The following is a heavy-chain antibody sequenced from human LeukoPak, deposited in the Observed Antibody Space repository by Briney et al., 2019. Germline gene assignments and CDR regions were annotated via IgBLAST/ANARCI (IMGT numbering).Heavy chain of an antibody. CDR3: ARGPEVLRYFDWLIY. V-gene: IGHV3-11*04. J-gene: IGHJ4*02. CDR1: GFTFSDYY. D-gene: IGHD3-9*01. CDR2: ISSSGSTI. Sequence: PGGSLRLSCAASGFTFSDYYMSWIRQAPGKGLEWVSYISSSGSTIYYADSVKGRFTISRDNAKNSLYLQMNSLRAEDTAVYYCARGPEVLRYFDWLIYWGQGTLVTVSS.